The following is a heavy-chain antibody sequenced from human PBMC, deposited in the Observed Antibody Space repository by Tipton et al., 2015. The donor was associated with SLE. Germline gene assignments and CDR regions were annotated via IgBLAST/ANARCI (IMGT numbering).Heavy chain of an antibody. V-gene: IGHV4-39*07. Sequence: TLSLTCTVSGGSIISTIYCWGWIRQPPGKGLGWIASICSSGSSYYSPSLKSRVTISVDTSKNQFSLKLNSVTAADTAVYYCARVLGAFDIWGRGTMVTVAS. D-gene: IGHD3-16*01. CDR1: GGSIISTIYC. J-gene: IGHJ3*02. CDR3: ARVLGAFDI. CDR2: ICSSGSS.